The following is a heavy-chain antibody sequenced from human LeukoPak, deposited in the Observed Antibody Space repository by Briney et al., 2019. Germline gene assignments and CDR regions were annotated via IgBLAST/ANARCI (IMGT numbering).Heavy chain of an antibody. V-gene: IGHV4-59*08. CDR3: ARQRDGYDWNGFDI. Sequence: SETLSLTCTVSGGSISSYYWSWIRQPAGKGLEWIGYIYSNGNTIYNPSLMSRVTISVDTSRNQFSLRLSSLTAADAAVYYCARQRDGYDWNGFDIWGQGTMVSVSS. J-gene: IGHJ3*02. D-gene: IGHD5-24*01. CDR1: GGSISSYY. CDR2: IYSNGNT.